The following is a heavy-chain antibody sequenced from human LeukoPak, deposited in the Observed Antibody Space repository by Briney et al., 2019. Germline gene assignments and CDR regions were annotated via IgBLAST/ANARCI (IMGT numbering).Heavy chain of an antibody. Sequence: PGGSLRLSCAASGFTFSSYSMNWVRQAPGKGLEWVSYISSSSSTIYYADSVKGRFTISRDNAKNSLYLQMNSLRAEDTAVYYCAREDIVVVVAATGRLYYYYGMDVWGQGTTITVSS. CDR3: AREDIVVVVAATGRLYYYYGMDV. D-gene: IGHD2-15*01. CDR2: ISSSSSTI. V-gene: IGHV3-48*01. CDR1: GFTFSSYS. J-gene: IGHJ6*02.